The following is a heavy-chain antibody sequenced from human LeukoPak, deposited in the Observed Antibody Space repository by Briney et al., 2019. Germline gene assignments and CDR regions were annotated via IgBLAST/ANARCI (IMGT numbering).Heavy chain of an antibody. V-gene: IGHV3-23*01. CDR3: AKPMTYSYGYFDY. CDR1: GVTFSSYA. CDR2: ISTSGSGT. D-gene: IGHD5-18*01. Sequence: TGGSLRLSCAASGVTFSSYAMNWVRQAPGKGLEWVSVISTSGSGTYYADSVQGRFTISRDNSKNTLYLQLNNLRAEDTAVYYCAKPMTYSYGYFDYWGQGTLVTVSS. J-gene: IGHJ4*02.